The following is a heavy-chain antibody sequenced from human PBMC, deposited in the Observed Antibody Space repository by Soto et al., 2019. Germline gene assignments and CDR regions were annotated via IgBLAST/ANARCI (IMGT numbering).Heavy chain of an antibody. Sequence: SETLSLTCTVFGGSISSYYWSWIRQPPGKGLEWIGYIYYSGSTNYNPSLKSRVTISVDTSKNQFSLKLSSVTAADTAVYYCARMLGDVDTAMVYYYGMDVWGQGTTVTVSS. CDR1: GGSISSYY. V-gene: IGHV4-59*01. CDR2: IYYSGST. D-gene: IGHD5-18*01. CDR3: ARMLGDVDTAMVYYYGMDV. J-gene: IGHJ6*02.